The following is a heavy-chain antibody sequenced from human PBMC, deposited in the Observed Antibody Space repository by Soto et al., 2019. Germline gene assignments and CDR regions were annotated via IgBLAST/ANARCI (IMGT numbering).Heavy chain of an antibody. D-gene: IGHD3-3*01. CDR2: IYYSGST. CDR3: ARERTIFGVVASYYYGMDV. CDR1: GGSISSGGYY. V-gene: IGHV4-31*03. Sequence: PSETLSLTRTVSGGSISSGGYYWSWIRQHPGKGLEWIGYIYYSGSTYYNPSLKSRVTISVDTSKNQFSLKLSSVTATDTAVYYCARERTIFGVVASYYYGMDVWGQGTTVTVSS. J-gene: IGHJ6*02.